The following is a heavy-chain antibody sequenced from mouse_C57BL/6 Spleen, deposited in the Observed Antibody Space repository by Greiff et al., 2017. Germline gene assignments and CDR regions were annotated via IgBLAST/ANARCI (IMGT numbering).Heavy chain of an antibody. CDR3: ARGGYCEGWFAY. CDR2: IDPNSGGT. CDR1: GYTFTSYW. V-gene: IGHV1-72*01. D-gene: IGHD2-3*01. J-gene: IGHJ3*01. Sequence: QVQLQQPGAELVKPGASVTLSCKASGYTFTSYWMHWVKQRPGRGLEWIGRIDPNSGGTKYNEKFKSKATLTVDKASSTAYMQLSSLTSEDSAVYCCARGGYCEGWFAYWGQGTRVTVSA.